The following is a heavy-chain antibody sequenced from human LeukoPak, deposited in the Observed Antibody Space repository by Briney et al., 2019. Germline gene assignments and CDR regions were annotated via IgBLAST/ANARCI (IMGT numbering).Heavy chain of an antibody. D-gene: IGHD1-26*01. Sequence: SETLSLTCTVSGGSISSSGYFWGWIRQPPGKGLEWIGAISNTGSTFYNPSLKSRVTISVDTSKNQFSLKLSSVTAADTAVYYCARGKGATGKIEYFQHWGQGTLVTVSS. CDR3: ARGKGATGKIEYFQH. J-gene: IGHJ1*01. V-gene: IGHV4-39*07. CDR1: GGSISSSGYF. CDR2: ISNTGST.